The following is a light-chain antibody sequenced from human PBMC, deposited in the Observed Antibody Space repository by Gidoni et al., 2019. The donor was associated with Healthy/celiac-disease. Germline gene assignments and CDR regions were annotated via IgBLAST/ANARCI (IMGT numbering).Light chain of an antibody. J-gene: IGKJ2*01. V-gene: IGKV1-33*01. CDR1: QDISNY. Sequence: DIQLTPSPSSLSASVGDRVTITCQASQDISNYLNWYQQKPGKAPKLLIYDASNLETGVPSRFSGSGAGTDFTFTISSLQPEDIATYYCQQYDNLPPYTFGHGTKLEIK. CDR2: DAS. CDR3: QQYDNLPPYT.